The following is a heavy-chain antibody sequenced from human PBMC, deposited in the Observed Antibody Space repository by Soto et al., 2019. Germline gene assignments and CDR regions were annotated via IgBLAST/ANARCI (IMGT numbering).Heavy chain of an antibody. CDR2: IYYRGST. CDR3: AIFMGNSVAPTYFDY. D-gene: IGHD5-12*01. J-gene: IGHJ4*02. Sequence: PSETLSLTCTVSGGSLNNYYWSWIRQPPGKGLEWIGYIYYRGSTNYNPSLKSRVTISVDTSKNQFSLKLSSVTTADTAVYYCAIFMGNSVAPTYFDYWGQGTLVTVSS. V-gene: IGHV4-59*01. CDR1: GGSLNNYY.